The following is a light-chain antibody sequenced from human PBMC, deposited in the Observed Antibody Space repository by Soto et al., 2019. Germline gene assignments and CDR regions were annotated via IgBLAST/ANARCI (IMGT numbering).Light chain of an antibody. CDR2: DAS. Sequence: DIQRTQSPSSLSASVGDRVTIACQAIQDISNYLHWYQQKPGKAPKLLIYDASNLETGVPSRFSGSGSGTDFTFTISSLQPEDIATYYCQQYDNFPRAINFCQGTRLEIK. CDR1: QDISNY. J-gene: IGKJ5*01. CDR3: QQYDNFPRAIN. V-gene: IGKV1-33*01.